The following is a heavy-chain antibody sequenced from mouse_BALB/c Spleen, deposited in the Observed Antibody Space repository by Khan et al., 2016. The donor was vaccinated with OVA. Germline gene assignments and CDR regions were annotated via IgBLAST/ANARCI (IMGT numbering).Heavy chain of an antibody. CDR3: VRDGAYRRNDGLFAY. D-gene: IGHD2-14*01. J-gene: IGHJ3*01. V-gene: IGHV1-4*01. CDR2: INPSNGYT. Sequence: QVQLKESGAELARPGASVKMSCKASGYTFTSYTIHWIKKRPGQGLEWIGYINPSNGYTNYNQKFKDKATLTTDKSSTTAYLQLSSLTSDDSAVYNWVRDGAYRRNDGLFAYWGQGTLVTVSA. CDR1: GYTFTSYT.